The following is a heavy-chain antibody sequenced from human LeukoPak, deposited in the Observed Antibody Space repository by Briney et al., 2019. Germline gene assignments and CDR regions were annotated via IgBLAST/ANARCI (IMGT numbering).Heavy chain of an antibody. V-gene: IGHV4-4*07. CDR3: ARALSSGQIDY. Sequence: SETLSLTCTVSGDSFSSYYWSWIRRPAGKGLEWIGRIYTSGSTNYNPSLKSRVTMSVDTSKNQFSLKLSSVTAADTAVYYCARALSSGQIDYWGQGTLVTVSS. D-gene: IGHD6-19*01. CDR2: IYTSGST. CDR1: GDSFSSYY. J-gene: IGHJ4*02.